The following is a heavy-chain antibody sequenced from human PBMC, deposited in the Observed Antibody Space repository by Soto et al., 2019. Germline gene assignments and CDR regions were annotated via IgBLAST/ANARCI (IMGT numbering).Heavy chain of an antibody. CDR3: AKDTPNIAARHNLAYYYYMDV. V-gene: IGHV3-23*01. CDR2: ISGSGGST. J-gene: IGHJ6*03. Sequence: GGSLRLSCAASGFTFSSYAMSWVRQAPGKGLEWVSAISGSGGSTYYADSVKGRFTISRDNSKNTLYLQMNSLRAEDTAVYYCAKDTPNIAARHNLAYYYYMDVWGKGTTVTVSS. D-gene: IGHD6-6*01. CDR1: GFTFSSYA.